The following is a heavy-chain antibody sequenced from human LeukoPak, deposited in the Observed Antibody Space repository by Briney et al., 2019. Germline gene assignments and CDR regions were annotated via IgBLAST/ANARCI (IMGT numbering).Heavy chain of an antibody. CDR1: GFTFSTYS. CDR3: ARANGYYDFWSGYLDY. Sequence: GGSLRLSCAASGFTFSTYSMNWVRQAPGKGLEWVSSISSSSSYIYYADSVKGRFTISRDNAKNSLYLQMNSLRAEDTAVYYCARANGYYDFWSGYLDYWGQGTLVTVSS. V-gene: IGHV3-21*01. D-gene: IGHD3-3*01. CDR2: ISSSSSYI. J-gene: IGHJ4*02.